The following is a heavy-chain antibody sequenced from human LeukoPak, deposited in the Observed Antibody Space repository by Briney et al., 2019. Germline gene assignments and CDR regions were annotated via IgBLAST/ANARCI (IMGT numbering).Heavy chain of an antibody. CDR2: IYTRGST. Sequence: PSETLSLTCTVSGSSINNYYWSWIRQPAGKGLEWIGRIYTRGSTNYNPSLKSRVTMSVDTSKNQFSLKLSSVTAADTAVYYCARGRYCSADICSGGDAFDIWGQGTMVSVSS. V-gene: IGHV4-4*07. CDR1: GSSINNYY. D-gene: IGHD2-15*01. CDR3: ARGRYCSADICSGGDAFDI. J-gene: IGHJ3*02.